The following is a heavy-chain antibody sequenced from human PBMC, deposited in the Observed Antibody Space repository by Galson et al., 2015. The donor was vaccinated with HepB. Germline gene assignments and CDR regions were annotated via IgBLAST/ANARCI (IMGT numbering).Heavy chain of an antibody. J-gene: IGHJ4*02. CDR1: EFTFSRYG. V-gene: IGHV3-30*18. Sequence: SLRLSCAASEFTFSRYGMHWVRQAPGKGLEGVAVISYDGTKKYYEDSVKGRFTISRDNSKNTLYLQMSSPKTEDTAVYYCAKDSAWRTIRLHDYWGQGTLVTVSS. CDR2: ISYDGTKK. D-gene: IGHD3-16*01. CDR3: AKDSAWRTIRLHDY.